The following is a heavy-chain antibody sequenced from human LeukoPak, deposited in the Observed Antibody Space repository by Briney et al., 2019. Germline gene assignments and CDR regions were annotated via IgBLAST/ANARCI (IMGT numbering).Heavy chain of an antibody. V-gene: IGHV3-73*01. CDR2: IRSKADNYAT. CDR1: GFTFSGSP. CDR3: TQSNY. Sequence: GGSLRLSCAASGFTFSGSPILWVRQASGKGLEWVGRIRSKADNYATASAASVQGRCTISRDDSKNTAYLQLNSLKTEDTAVYYCTQSNYWGQGALVTVSS. J-gene: IGHJ4*02.